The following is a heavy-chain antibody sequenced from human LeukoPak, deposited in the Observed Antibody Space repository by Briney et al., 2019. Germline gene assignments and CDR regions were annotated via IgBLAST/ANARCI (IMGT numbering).Heavy chain of an antibody. V-gene: IGHV3-66*01. J-gene: IGHJ6*02. CDR3: ATRGLSGYYYGMDV. CDR1: GFLVSRNY. Sequence: GGSLRLSCAASGFLVSRNYMSWARLAPGKGLEWVSIITSAGSTHYATSVKGRFTISRDNSKNTVHLQMNSLRAEDTAVYYCATRGLSGYYYGMDVWGQGTTVTVSS. D-gene: IGHD3/OR15-3a*01. CDR2: ITSAGST.